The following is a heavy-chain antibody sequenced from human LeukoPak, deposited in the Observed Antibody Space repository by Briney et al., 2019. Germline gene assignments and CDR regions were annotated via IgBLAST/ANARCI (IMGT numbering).Heavy chain of an antibody. Sequence: SETLSLTCAVYGGSFSGYYWSWIRQPPRKGLEWIGEINHSGSTNYNPSLKSRVTISLDTSKKQFSLKVSSVTAADTAVYYCARGGIRLGELSLYYFDYWGQGTLVTVSS. CDR3: ARGGIRLGELSLYYFDY. CDR2: INHSGST. CDR1: GGSFSGYY. J-gene: IGHJ4*02. V-gene: IGHV4-34*01. D-gene: IGHD3-16*02.